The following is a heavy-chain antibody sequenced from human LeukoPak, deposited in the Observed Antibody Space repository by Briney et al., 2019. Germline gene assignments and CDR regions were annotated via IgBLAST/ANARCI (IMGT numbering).Heavy chain of an antibody. CDR1: GFTFDDYA. J-gene: IGHJ3*02. V-gene: IGHV3-43*02. Sequence: GGSLRLSCAASGFTFDDYAMHWVRQAPGKGVEWVSLISGDGGSTYYADSVKGRFTISRDNSKNSLYLQMNSLRTEATALYYCAKSSFAVTSDAFDIWSQGTMVTVSS. D-gene: IGHD5-18*01. CDR2: ISGDGGST. CDR3: AKSSFAVTSDAFDI.